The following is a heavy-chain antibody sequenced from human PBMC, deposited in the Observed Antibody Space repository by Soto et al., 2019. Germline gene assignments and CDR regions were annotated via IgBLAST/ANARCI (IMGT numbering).Heavy chain of an antibody. CDR3: ARGSRLGAARPGLFEY. D-gene: IGHD6-6*01. CDR1: GGSISSGGFS. V-gene: IGHV4-61*08. Sequence: SETLSLTCAVSGGSISSGGFSWNWIRQPPGKGLEWIGLVFYSGTPINNPSLKNRLTMSLDTSKSQISLRLTSVTAADTALYFCARGSRLGAARPGLFEYWGPGIVVTVS. CDR2: VFYSGTP. J-gene: IGHJ4*02.